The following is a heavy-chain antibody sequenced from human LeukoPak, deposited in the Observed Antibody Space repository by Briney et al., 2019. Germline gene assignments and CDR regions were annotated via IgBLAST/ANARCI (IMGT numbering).Heavy chain of an antibody. V-gene: IGHV4-34*01. CDR2: INHSGST. CDR3: ARGDEYSSGWYFDY. CDR1: GGSFSGYY. D-gene: IGHD6-19*01. J-gene: IGHJ4*02. Sequence: SETLSLTCAIYGGSFSGYYWSWIRQPPGKGLEWIGEINHSGSTNYNPSLKSRVTISVDTSKNQFSLKLSSVTAADTAVYYCARGDEYSSGWYFDYWGQGTLVTVAS.